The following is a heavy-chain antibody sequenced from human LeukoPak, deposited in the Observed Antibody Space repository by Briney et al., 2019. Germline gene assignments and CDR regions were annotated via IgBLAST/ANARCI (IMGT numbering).Heavy chain of an antibody. D-gene: IGHD2-2*02. CDR1: GYTCTSYA. J-gene: IGHJ4*02. CDR2: INAGNGNT. Sequence: ASVKVSCKASGYTCTSYAMHWVRQAPGQRLEWMGWINAGNGNTKYSQKFQGRVTITRDTSASTAYMELSSLRSEDTAVYYCARPKYQLLYCFGYWGQGTLVTVSS. V-gene: IGHV1-3*01. CDR3: ARPKYQLLYCFGY.